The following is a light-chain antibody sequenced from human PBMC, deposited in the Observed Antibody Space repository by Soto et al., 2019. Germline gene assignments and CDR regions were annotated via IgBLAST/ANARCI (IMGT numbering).Light chain of an antibody. CDR1: SSNIGSNT. CDR2: SNN. Sequence: QSVLTQPPSASGTPGQRVTICCSGSSSNIGSNTVNWYQELPGTAPKLLIYSNNQRPSGVPDRFSGSKSGTSVSLAISGLQSEDEADYYCAAWDARLNGVVLGGGTKLTVL. J-gene: IGLJ3*02. V-gene: IGLV1-44*01. CDR3: AAWDARLNGVV.